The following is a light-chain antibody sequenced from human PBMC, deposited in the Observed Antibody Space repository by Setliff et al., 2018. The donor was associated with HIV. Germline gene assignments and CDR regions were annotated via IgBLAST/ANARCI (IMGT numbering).Light chain of an antibody. CDR2: TNN. V-gene: IGLV1-44*01. J-gene: IGLJ1*01. CDR1: FSNIGNNA. CDR3: AAWDDSLSGQV. Sequence: QSVLTQPPSASGTPGQRVTISCSGRFSNIGNNAVSWYQQFPGTAPKLLIYTNNQRPSGVPDRFSGSKSDTSASLAISGLQSEDEADYYCAAWDDSLSGQVFGTGTKVTVL.